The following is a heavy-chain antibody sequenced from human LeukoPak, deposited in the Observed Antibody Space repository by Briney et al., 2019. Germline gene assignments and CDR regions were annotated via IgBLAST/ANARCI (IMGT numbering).Heavy chain of an antibody. CDR2: IDWDDDK. CDR1: GFSLSTSGMR. J-gene: IGHJ4*02. D-gene: IGHD3-16*02. V-gene: IGHV2-70*04. Sequence: SGPALVKPTQTLTLTCTFSGFSLSTSGMRVSWIRHLPGKALEWLARIDWDDDKFYSTSLKTRLTISKDTSKNQVVLTMTNMDPVDTATYYCARMVISSYYFDYWGQGTLVTVSS. CDR3: ARMVISSYYFDY.